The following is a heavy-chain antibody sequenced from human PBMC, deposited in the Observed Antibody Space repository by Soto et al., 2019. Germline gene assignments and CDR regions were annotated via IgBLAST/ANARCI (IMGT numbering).Heavy chain of an antibody. CDR3: ARSGIAAAGDFDY. CDR2: IYYSGST. CDR1: GGSISSYY. Sequence: SETLSLTCTVSGGSISSYYWSWIRQPPGKGLEWIGYIYYSGSTNYNPSLKSRVTISVDTSKNQFSLKLSSVTAADTAVYYCARSGIAAAGDFDYWGQGTLVTVSS. D-gene: IGHD6-13*01. J-gene: IGHJ4*02. V-gene: IGHV4-59*01.